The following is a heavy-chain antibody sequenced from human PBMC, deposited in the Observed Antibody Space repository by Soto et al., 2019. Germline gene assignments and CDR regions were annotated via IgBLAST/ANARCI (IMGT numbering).Heavy chain of an antibody. Sequence: GEPLKIACKGSGYSFTSYWISWVRQMPGKGLEWMGRIDPSDSYTNYSPSFQGHVTISADKSISTAYLQWSSLKASDTAMYYCASNLETPNYYYYGMDVWGQGTTVTVSS. CDR1: GYSFTSYW. V-gene: IGHV5-10-1*01. CDR2: IDPSDSYT. CDR3: ASNLETPNYYYYGMDV. J-gene: IGHJ6*02. D-gene: IGHD1-1*01.